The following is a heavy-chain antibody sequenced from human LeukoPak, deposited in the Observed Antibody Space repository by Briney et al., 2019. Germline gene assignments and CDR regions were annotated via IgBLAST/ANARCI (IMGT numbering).Heavy chain of an antibody. J-gene: IGHJ4*02. CDR1: GFTFNSYA. D-gene: IGHD2-2*01. CDR3: AKSMAGYCDSTIDN. CDR2: INDRGRNT. Sequence: GGSLRLSCAASGFTFNSYAMNWVRQAPGKGLEWVSAINDRGRNTYSADYVKGRSTISRDNSNNMLYLQMNSLRAEDTAIYYCAKSMAGYCDSTIDNWGQGTLVTVSS. V-gene: IGHV3-23*01.